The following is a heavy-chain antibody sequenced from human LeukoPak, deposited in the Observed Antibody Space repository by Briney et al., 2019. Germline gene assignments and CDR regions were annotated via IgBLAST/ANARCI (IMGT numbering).Heavy chain of an antibody. V-gene: IGHV1-46*01. CDR2: INPSAGYT. D-gene: IGHD4-17*01. CDR1: GYTFTSCH. J-gene: IGHJ4*02. Sequence: ASVMVSCKASGYTFTSCHMHWVRQAPGQGLEWMGIINPSAGYTTYAQKFQGRVTMTTDTSTSTVYLELSSLSSEDTAVYLCARDLYGDYFFDYWGQGNLVTVSS. CDR3: ARDLYGDYFFDY.